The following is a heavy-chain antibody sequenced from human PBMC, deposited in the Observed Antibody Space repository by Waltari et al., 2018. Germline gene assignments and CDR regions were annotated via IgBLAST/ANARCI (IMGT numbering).Heavy chain of an antibody. CDR3: AKNFGVGAPEATLDF. D-gene: IGHD3-3*01. CDR1: GFNFGAFD. V-gene: IGHV3-30-3*02. J-gene: IGHJ3*01. Sequence: QVQLMESGGGVVQPGRSLRLSCAASGFNFGAFDMHWVRQAPGKGLDWVAVISFDGTNGYYEDSVKGRFTISRDNSMRTVYLQMNSLRPEDTAVYYCAKNFGVGAPEATLDFWGPGTMVTVSS. CDR2: ISFDGTNG.